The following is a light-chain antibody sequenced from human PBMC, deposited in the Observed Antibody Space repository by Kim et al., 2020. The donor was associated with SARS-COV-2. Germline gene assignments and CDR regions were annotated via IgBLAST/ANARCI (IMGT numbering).Light chain of an antibody. J-gene: IGLJ2*01. CDR1: SSNVGSNA. CDR3: AAWDDTLNGREVV. V-gene: IGLV1-44*01. CDR2: HND. Sequence: QSVLTQPPSASGTPGQRVTISCSGRSSNVGSNAVNWYQQYPGTAPRLLIYHNDQRPSGVPDRFSGSKSGTSASLAISGLQSEDEADYFCAAWDDTLNGREVVFGGGTKLTVL.